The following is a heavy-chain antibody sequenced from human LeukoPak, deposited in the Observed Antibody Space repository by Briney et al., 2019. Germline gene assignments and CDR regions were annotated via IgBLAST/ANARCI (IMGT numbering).Heavy chain of an antibody. Sequence: GGSLRLSCAASGFTVSSNYMSWVRQAPGKGLEWVSVIYSGGSTYYADSVKGRFTISRDNSKDTLYLQMNSLRAEDTAVYYCARDGGFGYSYGYYYYGMDVWGQGTTVTVSS. D-gene: IGHD5-18*01. J-gene: IGHJ6*02. CDR3: ARDGGFGYSYGYYYYGMDV. V-gene: IGHV3-66*01. CDR1: GFTVSSNY. CDR2: IYSGGST.